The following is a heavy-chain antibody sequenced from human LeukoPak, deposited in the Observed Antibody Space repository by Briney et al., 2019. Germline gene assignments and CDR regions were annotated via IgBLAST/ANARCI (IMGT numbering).Heavy chain of an antibody. V-gene: IGHV3-21*01. CDR1: GFTFGSFS. CDR3: ARDPGRSGGSCYSDY. J-gene: IGHJ4*02. D-gene: IGHD2-15*01. CDR2: ISSSGSGTYI. Sequence: PGGSLRLSCAASGFTFGSFSMTWVRQAPGKGLEWVSTISSSGSGTYIYYADSVKGRFTISRDNAKNSLYLQMNSLRAEDTALYYCARDPGRSGGSCYSDYWGQGTLVTVSS.